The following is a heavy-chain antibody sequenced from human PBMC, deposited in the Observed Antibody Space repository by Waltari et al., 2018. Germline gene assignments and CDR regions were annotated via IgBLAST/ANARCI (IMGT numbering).Heavy chain of an antibody. CDR1: GGSFSGYY. V-gene: IGHV4-34*02. J-gene: IGHJ4*02. CDR3: ARRVSQWEPPGH. D-gene: IGHD1-26*01. CDR2: INHSGST. Sequence: QVHLQQWGAGLLKPSETLSLSCAVYGGSFSGYYWSWIRQVPGKGLEWIGDINHSGSTNYNPSLKSRLSMSVDTSKNELFLRLNYVTAADTAIYYCARRVSQWEPPGHWGQGTLVTVSS.